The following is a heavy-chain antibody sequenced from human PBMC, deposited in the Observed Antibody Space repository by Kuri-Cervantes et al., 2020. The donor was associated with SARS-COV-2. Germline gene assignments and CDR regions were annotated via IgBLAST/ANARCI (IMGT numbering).Heavy chain of an antibody. CDR3: AKHYCSSTSCSYCFDY. Sequence: GESLKISCAASGFTFSSYAMSWVRQAPGKGLEWVSAISGSGGSTYYADSVKGRFTISRDNSKNTLYLQMNSLRAEDTAVYYCAKHYCSSTSCSYCFDYWGQGTLVTVSS. V-gene: IGHV3-23*01. CDR2: ISGSGGST. CDR1: GFTFSSYA. D-gene: IGHD2-2*01. J-gene: IGHJ4*02.